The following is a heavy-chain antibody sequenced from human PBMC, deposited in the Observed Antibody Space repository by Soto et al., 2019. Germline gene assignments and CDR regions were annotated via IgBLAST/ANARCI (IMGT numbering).Heavy chain of an antibody. CDR1: GFFFSKAR. Sequence: EVQLVESGGALVKPGGSLGLSCAASGFFFSKARMTWVRQAPGKGLEWVGRIKGQTDGATTDYAAAVKGRFTISRDDSKNMLYLQMNSLKIEDTATYYCIFFAMPDYWGQGTLVTVSS. D-gene: IGHD2-2*01. J-gene: IGHJ4*02. CDR3: IFFAMPDY. CDR2: IKGQTDGATT. V-gene: IGHV3-15*02.